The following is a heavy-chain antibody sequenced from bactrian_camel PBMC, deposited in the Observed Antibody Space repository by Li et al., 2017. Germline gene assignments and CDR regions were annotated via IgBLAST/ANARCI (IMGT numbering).Heavy chain of an antibody. CDR2: TIYAATT. D-gene: IGHD1*01. Sequence: HVQLVESGGGSVQAGGSLRLSCAASGLEYTDYCMAWFRQAPGNEREGVATIYAATTYVADSVKGRFTISRDNAKNTVYLQMNSLKPEDTAVYYCATDTRGEHRGQGTQVTVS. CDR1: GLEYTDYC. V-gene: IGHV3S63*01. J-gene: IGHJ4*01. CDR3: ATDTRGEH.